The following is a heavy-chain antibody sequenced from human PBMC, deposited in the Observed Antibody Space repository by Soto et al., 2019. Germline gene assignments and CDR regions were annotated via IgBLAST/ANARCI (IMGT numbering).Heavy chain of an antibody. CDR3: ARGWGVGGMDV. Sequence: ASVKVSCKASGYTFTSYGISWVRQAPGQGLEWMGWISAYNGNTNYAQKLQGRVTITADKSTSTAYMELSSLRSEDTAVYYCARGWGVGGMDVWGQGTTVTVSS. V-gene: IGHV1-18*01. D-gene: IGHD3-16*01. CDR2: ISAYNGNT. CDR1: GYTFTSYG. J-gene: IGHJ6*02.